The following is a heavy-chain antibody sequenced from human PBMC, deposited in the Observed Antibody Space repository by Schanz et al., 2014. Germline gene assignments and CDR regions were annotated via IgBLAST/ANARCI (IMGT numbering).Heavy chain of an antibody. CDR3: ARDSRPNYDFLTAYYSIDY. D-gene: IGHD3-9*01. Sequence: EVQLVESGGGFVQPGGSLGLSCVVSGFTVSSDHMSWVRQAPGKGLEWVSSISSSGSYIHYADSVKGRFTISRDNAKNTLYLQMNSLRAEDTAVYYCARDSRPNYDFLTAYYSIDYWGQGTLXTVSS. CDR1: GFTVSSDH. CDR2: ISSSGSYI. J-gene: IGHJ4*02. V-gene: IGHV3-21*01.